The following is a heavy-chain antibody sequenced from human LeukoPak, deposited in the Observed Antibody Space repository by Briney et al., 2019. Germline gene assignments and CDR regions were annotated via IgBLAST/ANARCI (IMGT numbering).Heavy chain of an antibody. V-gene: IGHV3-21*01. CDR1: GFTFSSYS. CDR2: ISTSSSYI. D-gene: IGHD6-13*01. CDR3: ARAAIAAARIYYYMDV. Sequence: GGTLRLSCAASGFTFSSYSMNWVRQAPGKGLEWVSFISTSSSYIHNADSVKGRFTISRDNAENSLYLQMNSLRAEDTAVYYCARAAIAAARIYYYMDVWGKGTTVTVSS. J-gene: IGHJ6*03.